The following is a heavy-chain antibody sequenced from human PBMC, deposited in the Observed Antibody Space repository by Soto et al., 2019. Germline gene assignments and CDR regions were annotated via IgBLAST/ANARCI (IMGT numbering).Heavy chain of an antibody. CDR2: ISHSGRT. V-gene: IGHV4-31*03. CDR3: AREYTYGSNFFDC. Sequence: QVQLQESGPGLVKPSQTLSLTCTVSGGSISSAAYYWSWIRQHPGKGLEWIGYISHSGRTYYTPSLKSRVIISADTSKIQFSVNLTSVTAADTAVYYCAREYTYGSNFFDCWGQGALVTVSS. J-gene: IGHJ4*02. D-gene: IGHD5-18*01. CDR1: GGSISSAAYY.